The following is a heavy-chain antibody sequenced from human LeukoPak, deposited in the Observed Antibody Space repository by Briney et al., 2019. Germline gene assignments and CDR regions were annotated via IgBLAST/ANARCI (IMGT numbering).Heavy chain of an antibody. CDR2: INWNGGST. D-gene: IGHD1-26*01. CDR3: AREGTWSYYYDY. V-gene: IGHV3-20*04. J-gene: IGHJ4*02. Sequence: GSLRLSCAASGFTFDDYGMSWVRQAPGKGLEWVSGINWNGGSTGYADSVKGRFTISRDNAKNSLYLQMNSLRAEDTAVYYCAREGTWSYYYDYWGQGTLVTVSS. CDR1: GFTFDDYG.